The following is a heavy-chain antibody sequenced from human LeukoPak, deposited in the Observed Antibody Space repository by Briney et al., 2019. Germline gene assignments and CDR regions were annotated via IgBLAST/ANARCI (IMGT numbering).Heavy chain of an antibody. D-gene: IGHD6-19*01. V-gene: IGHV3-48*03. Sequence: GGSLRLSCAASGFTFSSYEMNWVRQAPGKGLEWVSYISSSGSTIYYADSVKGRFTISRDNSKNTLYLQMNSLRVEDTAIYYCAGGQWLPDYWGQGTLVTVSS. CDR2: ISSSGSTI. J-gene: IGHJ4*02. CDR3: AGGQWLPDY. CDR1: GFTFSSYE.